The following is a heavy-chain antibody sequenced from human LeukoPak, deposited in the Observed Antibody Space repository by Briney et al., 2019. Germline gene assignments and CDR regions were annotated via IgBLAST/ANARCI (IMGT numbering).Heavy chain of an antibody. V-gene: IGHV1-8*01. CDR2: MNPNSGNT. D-gene: IGHD2-2*01. Sequence: ASVKVSCKTSGYTFSSYDVTWVRQAPGRGLEYMGWMNPNSGNTGCAQKFRGRITMTSDASITSAYMELSSLTSEDTAVYYCARAVRNQLLSEYWGQGTLITVSS. CDR1: GYTFSSYD. CDR3: ARAVRNQLLSEY. J-gene: IGHJ4*02.